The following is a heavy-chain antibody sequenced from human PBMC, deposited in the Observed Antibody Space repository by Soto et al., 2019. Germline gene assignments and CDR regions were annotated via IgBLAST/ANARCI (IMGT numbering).Heavy chain of an antibody. Sequence: QVQLVESGGGVVQPGRSLRLSCAASGFTFSSYGMHWVRQAPGKGLEWVAVIWYDGSNKYYADSVKGRFTISRDNSKNTLYLQMNSLRAEDTAVYYCARDATVTHEYYYYYYMDVWGKGTTVTVSS. V-gene: IGHV3-33*01. CDR2: IWYDGSNK. CDR3: ARDATVTHEYYYYYYMDV. J-gene: IGHJ6*03. D-gene: IGHD4-17*01. CDR1: GFTFSSYG.